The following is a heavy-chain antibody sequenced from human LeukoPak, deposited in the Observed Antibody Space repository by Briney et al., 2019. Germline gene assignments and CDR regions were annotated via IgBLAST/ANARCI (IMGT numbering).Heavy chain of an antibody. J-gene: IGHJ3*02. D-gene: IGHD5-18*01. Sequence: PSETLSLTCIVSGGSISSGGYYWSWIRQHPGKGLEWIGYIYYSGSTYYNPSLKSRVTISVDTSKNQFSLKLSSVTAADTAVYYCSIQLKGGSHAFDIWGQGTMVTVSS. CDR3: SIQLKGGSHAFDI. CDR2: IYYSGST. CDR1: GGSISSGGYY. V-gene: IGHV4-31*03.